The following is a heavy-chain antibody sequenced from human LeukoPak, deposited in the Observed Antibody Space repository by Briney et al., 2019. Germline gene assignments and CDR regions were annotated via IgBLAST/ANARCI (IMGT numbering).Heavy chain of an antibody. CDR1: GFTYSSYW. D-gene: IGHD5-18*01. CDR2: IKQDGSEK. CDR3: ARDTARLFDY. Sequence: GGSLRLSCAASGFTYSSYWMSLVRQAAGKGLEWVANIKQDGSEKYYVDSVKGRFTISRDNAKNSLYLQMNSLRAEDTAVYYCARDTARLFDYWGQGTLVTVSS. J-gene: IGHJ4*02. V-gene: IGHV3-7*01.